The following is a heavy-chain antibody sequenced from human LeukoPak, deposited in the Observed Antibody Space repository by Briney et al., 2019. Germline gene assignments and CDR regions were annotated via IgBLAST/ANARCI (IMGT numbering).Heavy chain of an antibody. D-gene: IGHD3-22*01. CDR3: AKPVSDSLIVVVIDAFDI. CDR1: GFTFSSNA. CDR2: ISGSGGST. Sequence: PGGSLRLSCAASGFTFSSNAMSWVRQAPGKGLEWVSGISGSGGSTYYADSVKGRFTISRDNSKNTLYLQMNSLRAEDTAVYYCAKPVSDSLIVVVIDAFDIWGQGTMVTVSS. V-gene: IGHV3-23*01. J-gene: IGHJ3*02.